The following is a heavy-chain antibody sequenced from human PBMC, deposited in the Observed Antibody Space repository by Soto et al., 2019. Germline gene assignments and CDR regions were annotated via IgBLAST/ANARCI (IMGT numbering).Heavy chain of an antibody. CDR2: IYYSGST. CDR3: ARSDTAMAPYYFDY. D-gene: IGHD5-18*01. J-gene: IGHJ4*02. Sequence: SETNSLTCSVSEGTIGGYYGSCIRQPPGKGLEWIGYIYYSGSTNYNPSLKGRVTISVDTSKNQFSLKLSSVTAADTAVYYCARSDTAMAPYYFDYWGQGTLVTVSS. CDR1: EGTIGGYY. V-gene: IGHV4-59*08.